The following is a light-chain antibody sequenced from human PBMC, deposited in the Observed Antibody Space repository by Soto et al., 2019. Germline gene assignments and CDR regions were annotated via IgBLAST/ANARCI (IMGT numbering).Light chain of an antibody. CDR1: SSDVGGCNY. J-gene: IGLJ2*01. CDR3: CSYAGSYSL. V-gene: IGLV2-11*01. Sequence: QSALTQPRSVSGSPGQSVTISCTGTSSDVGGCNYVSWYQQHPGKAPKLMIYDVSKRPSGVPDRFSGSKSGNTASLTISGLQAEDEADYYCCSYAGSYSLFGGGTKVTVL. CDR2: DVS.